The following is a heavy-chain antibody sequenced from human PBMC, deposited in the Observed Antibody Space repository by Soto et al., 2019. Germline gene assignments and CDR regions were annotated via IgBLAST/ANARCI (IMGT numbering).Heavy chain of an antibody. Sequence: GGSLRLSCAASGFTFSSYGMHWVRQAPGKGLEWVAVISYDGSNKYYADSVKGRFTISRDNSKNTLYLQMNSLRAEDTAVYYCAKAGGFRVAHDYWGQGTLVTVSS. CDR1: GFTFSSYG. J-gene: IGHJ4*02. CDR2: ISYDGSNK. V-gene: IGHV3-30*18. D-gene: IGHD3-16*01. CDR3: AKAGGFRVAHDY.